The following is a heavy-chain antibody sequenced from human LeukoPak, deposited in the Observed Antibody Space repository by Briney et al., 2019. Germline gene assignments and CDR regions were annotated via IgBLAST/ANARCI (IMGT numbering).Heavy chain of an antibody. CDR2: MNPNSGNT. CDR1: GYTFTSYD. D-gene: IGHD3-10*01. Sequence: ASVKVSCKASGYTFTSYDINWVRQATGQGLEWMGWMNPNSGNTGYAQKFQGRVTMTRNTSISTAYMELNSLRAEDTAVYYCAREGVWWFGELSYFDYWGQGTLVTVSS. J-gene: IGHJ4*02. V-gene: IGHV1-8*01. CDR3: AREGVWWFGELSYFDY.